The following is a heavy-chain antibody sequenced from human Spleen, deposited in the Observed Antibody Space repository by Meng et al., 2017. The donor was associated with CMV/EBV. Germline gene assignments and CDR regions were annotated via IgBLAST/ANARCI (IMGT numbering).Heavy chain of an antibody. D-gene: IGHD2-2*01. Sequence: FTNYGIRWVRQAPGRGLEWIGGIRRYDGPNYARNHRGRVTLTTDTSTTTAYMELRSLRSDDTAVYYCARDLEYCGSTSCFEDCFDPWGQGTLVTVSS. J-gene: IGHJ5*02. CDR2: IRRYDGP. CDR1: FTNYG. CDR3: ARDLEYCGSTSCFEDCFDP. V-gene: IGHV1-18*01.